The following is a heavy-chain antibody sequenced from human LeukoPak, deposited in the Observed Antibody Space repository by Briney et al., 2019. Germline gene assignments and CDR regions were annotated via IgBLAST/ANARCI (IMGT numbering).Heavy chain of an antibody. CDR3: AKDLKSDTAMAALGGDY. D-gene: IGHD5-18*01. V-gene: IGHV3-23*01. CDR1: GFTFSSYA. Sequence: PGGSLRLSCAASGFTFSSYAMSWVRQAPGKGLEWVSAISGSGGNTYYADSVKGRFTISRDNSKNTLYLQMNSLRAEDTAVYYCAKDLKSDTAMAALGGDYWGQGTLVTVSS. J-gene: IGHJ4*02. CDR2: ISGSGGNT.